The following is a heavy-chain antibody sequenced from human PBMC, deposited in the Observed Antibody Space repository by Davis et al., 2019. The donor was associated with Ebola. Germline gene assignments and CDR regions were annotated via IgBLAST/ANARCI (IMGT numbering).Heavy chain of an antibody. CDR3: APHSSSDEY. J-gene: IGHJ4*02. Sequence: GESLKISCAASGFTFSSYSMNWVRQAPGKGLEWVSSISSSSSYIYYADSVKGRFTISRDNAKKSLYLQMHSLRAEDTAVYYCAPHSSSDEYWGQGTLVTVSS. D-gene: IGHD2-15*01. CDR2: ISSSSSYI. CDR1: GFTFSSYS. V-gene: IGHV3-21*04.